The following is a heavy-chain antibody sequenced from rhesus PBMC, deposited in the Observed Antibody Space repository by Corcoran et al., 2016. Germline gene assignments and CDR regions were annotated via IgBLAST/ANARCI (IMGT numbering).Heavy chain of an antibody. D-gene: IGHD3-3*01. Sequence: QVQLVQSGAEVKKPGSSVKVSCKASGYTFTDYYMHWVRQAPRQGLEWMGWINPYNGNTKYAQKFQGRVTITREQSTSTAYMELSSLRSEDTAVYYCARAREYLDFFDVWGPGVLVTVSS. CDR3: ARAREYLDFFDV. CDR1: GYTFTDYY. CDR2: INPYNGNT. J-gene: IGHJ5-1*01. V-gene: IGHV1S2*01.